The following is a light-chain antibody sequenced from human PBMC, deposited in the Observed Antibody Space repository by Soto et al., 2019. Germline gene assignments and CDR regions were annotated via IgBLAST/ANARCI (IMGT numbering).Light chain of an antibody. CDR2: DAS. J-gene: IGKJ4*01. CDR3: QQSSSYPLT. CDR1: QTVRNNY. Sequence: ELVLTQSPGTLSLSPGERATLSCRASQTVRNNYLAWYQQKPGQAPRLLIYDASSSATGIPARFSGGGSGTDFTLTLRTLEPDDFAVYYGQQSSSYPLTFSGGTKVDIK. V-gene: IGKV3-20*01.